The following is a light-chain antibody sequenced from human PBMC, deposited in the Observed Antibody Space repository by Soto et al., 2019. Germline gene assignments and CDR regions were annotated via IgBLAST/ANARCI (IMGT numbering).Light chain of an antibody. J-gene: IGKJ1*01. CDR3: QQYGSSPWT. CDR2: GAS. Sequence: EILLTPSPGTLCLSPGARATLSCRASQSVSSSYLAWYQQKPGQAPRLLIYGASSRATGIPDRFSGSGSGTDFTLTISRLEPEDFAVYYCQQYGSSPWTFGQGTKVDIK. CDR1: QSVSSSY. V-gene: IGKV3-20*01.